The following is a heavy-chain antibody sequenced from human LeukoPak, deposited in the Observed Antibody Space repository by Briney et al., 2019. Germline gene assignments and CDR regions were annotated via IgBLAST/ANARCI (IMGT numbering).Heavy chain of an antibody. CDR2: ISGSGGSS. D-gene: IGHD3-22*01. V-gene: IGHV3-23*01. CDR1: GFTFSSYA. CDR3: AKDRRRFKAFTMIVVVNDAFDI. Sequence: GGSLRLSCAASGFTFSSYAMSWVRQAPGKGLEWVSAISGSGGSSYYADSVKGRFTISRDNSKNTLYLQMNSLRAEDTAIYYCAKDRRRFKAFTMIVVVNDAFDIWGQGTMVTVSS. J-gene: IGHJ3*02.